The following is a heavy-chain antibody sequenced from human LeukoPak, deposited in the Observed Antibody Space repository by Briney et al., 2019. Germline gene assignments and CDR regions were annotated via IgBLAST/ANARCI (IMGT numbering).Heavy chain of an antibody. D-gene: IGHD3-22*01. CDR1: GYSFTSYW. CDR2: IYPGDSDT. V-gene: IGHV5-51*01. Sequence: HGESLKISCKGSGYSFTSYWIGWVRQMPGKGLEWMGIIYPGDSDTRYSPSFQGQVTISADKSISTAYLQWSSLKASDTAMYYCARQWYYDTKGPTDAFDIWGQGTMVTVSS. CDR3: ARQWYYDTKGPTDAFDI. J-gene: IGHJ3*02.